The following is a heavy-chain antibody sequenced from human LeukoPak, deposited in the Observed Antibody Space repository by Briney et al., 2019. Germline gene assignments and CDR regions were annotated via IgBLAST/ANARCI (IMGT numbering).Heavy chain of an antibody. D-gene: IGHD4-17*01. J-gene: IGHJ5*02. CDR2: ISSSSSAT. Sequence: GGSLRLSCAASGFSFSSYGMSWFRQAPGQGLDWVAYISSSSSATYYADPVKGRFTISRDNAKNSLYLQMNSLRDEDTAVYYCARGTGDPQRFDPWGQGTLVTVSS. CDR3: ARGTGDPQRFDP. V-gene: IGHV3-48*02. CDR1: GFSFSSYG.